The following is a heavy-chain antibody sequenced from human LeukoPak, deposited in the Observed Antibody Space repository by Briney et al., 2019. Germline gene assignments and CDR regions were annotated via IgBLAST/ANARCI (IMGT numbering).Heavy chain of an antibody. CDR1: GFPFSSYW. J-gene: IGHJ4*02. Sequence: GGSLLLSCAASGFPFSSYWMSWVRQAPGKGLELVANIKQDRSEKYYVDSVKGRFTISRDNAKNSLYLEMNSLRAEDTAMYYCARDRRDGYNVLDYWGQGTLVTVSS. V-gene: IGHV3-7*01. CDR2: IKQDRSEK. CDR3: ARDRRDGYNVLDY. D-gene: IGHD5-24*01.